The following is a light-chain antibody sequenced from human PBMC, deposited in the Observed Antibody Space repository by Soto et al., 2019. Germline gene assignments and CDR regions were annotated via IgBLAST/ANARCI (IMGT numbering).Light chain of an antibody. CDR3: EQYGSSFPYT. CDR1: QTVSNNY. V-gene: IGKV3-20*01. Sequence: EVVLTQSPGTLSLSPGERATLSCRASQTVSNNYFAWYQQKPGQAPRLLLFGSSDRATGIPDRFSGSGYGTDFSLIISRLVREGFAVYYCEQYGSSFPYTFGQGTKLEIK. J-gene: IGKJ2*01. CDR2: GSS.